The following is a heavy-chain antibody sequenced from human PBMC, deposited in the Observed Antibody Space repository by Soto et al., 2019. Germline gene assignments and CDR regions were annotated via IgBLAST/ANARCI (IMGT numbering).Heavy chain of an antibody. Sequence: QVQLVQSGAEEKKPGASVKVSCKASGYTFTSYAMHWVRQAPGQRLEWMGWINAGNGNTKYSQKFQGRVTITRDTSASTAYIELSSLISDDTAVYYCARDRGEAAFDPRDYYYYGMDVWGQGTTVTVSS. CDR3: ARDRGEAAFDPRDYYYYGMDV. V-gene: IGHV1-3*05. D-gene: IGHD6-25*01. CDR2: INAGNGNT. CDR1: GYTFTSYA. J-gene: IGHJ6*02.